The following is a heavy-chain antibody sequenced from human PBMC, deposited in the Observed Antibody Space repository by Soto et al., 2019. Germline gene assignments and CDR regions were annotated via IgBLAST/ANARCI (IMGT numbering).Heavy chain of an antibody. Sequence: QVPLVESGGGVVQHGRSLRLSCAASGFTFSSYGMHWVRQAPGKGLEWVAVIWYDGSNKYYADSVKGRFTISRENSKNTLYLQMNSLRAEDTAVYYCARDLGYCSGGSCYSGFIQHWGQGTLVTVSS. J-gene: IGHJ1*01. CDR3: ARDLGYCSGGSCYSGFIQH. CDR2: IWYDGSNK. D-gene: IGHD2-15*01. CDR1: GFTFSSYG. V-gene: IGHV3-33*01.